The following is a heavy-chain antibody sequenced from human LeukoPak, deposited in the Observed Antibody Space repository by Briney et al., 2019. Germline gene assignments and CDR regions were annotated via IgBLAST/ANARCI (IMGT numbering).Heavy chain of an antibody. J-gene: IGHJ4*02. V-gene: IGHV1-46*01. CDR2: INPSGGTT. CDR1: GYTFTSYY. CDR3: ARGPSGYSYGSAFDY. D-gene: IGHD5-18*01. Sequence: ASVKVSCKASGYTFTSYYMHWVRQAPGQGLEWMGIINPSGGTTSYAQKFQGRVTMTRDTSISTAYMELSRLRSDDTAVYYCARGPSGYSYGSAFDYWGQGTLVTVSS.